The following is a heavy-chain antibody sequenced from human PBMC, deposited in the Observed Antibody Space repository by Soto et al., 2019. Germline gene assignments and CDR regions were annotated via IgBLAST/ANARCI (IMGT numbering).Heavy chain of an antibody. CDR1: CGSFSDYY. D-gene: IGHD3-16*02. CDR3: ARGKIFDYVWGSSRYSLDY. Sequence: SETLSVTCAVYCGSFSDYYWSWIRQPPGKGLEWIGEINHKGSTNYNPSLKSRLTISVDTSKNQFSLKLISVTAADTSVYYCARGKIFDYVWGSSRYSLDYWGQGTLVTVSS. J-gene: IGHJ4*02. V-gene: IGHV4-34*01. CDR2: INHKGST.